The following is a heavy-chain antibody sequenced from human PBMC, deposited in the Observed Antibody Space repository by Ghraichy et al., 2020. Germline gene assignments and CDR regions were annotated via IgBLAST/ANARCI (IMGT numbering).Heavy chain of an antibody. CDR1: GLTFSDVW. D-gene: IGHD4-17*01. CDR3: ARDPGNGALDY. CDR2: INPDGSGK. Sequence: GGSLRLSCEVSGLTFSDVWMSWVRQAPGKGLEWVADINPDGSGKYYVDSVKGRFIVFRDNAKNSVYLQMNSLGPDDTAMYYCARDPGNGALDYWGQGALVIVSP. V-gene: IGHV3-7*03. J-gene: IGHJ4*02.